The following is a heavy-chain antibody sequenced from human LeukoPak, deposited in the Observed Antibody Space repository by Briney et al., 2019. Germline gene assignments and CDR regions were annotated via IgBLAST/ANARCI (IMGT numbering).Heavy chain of an antibody. D-gene: IGHD3-22*01. CDR3: ARGSTYYDSSGQVPFDY. V-gene: IGHV3-48*01. J-gene: IGHJ4*02. CDR2: ISSSSSTI. Sequence: GGSLRLSCAASGFTFSTYSMNWVRQAPGKGLEWVSYISSSSSTIYYADSVKGRFTISRDNAKNSLCLQMNSLRAEDTAVYYCARGSTYYDSSGQVPFDYWGQGTLVTVSS. CDR1: GFTFSTYS.